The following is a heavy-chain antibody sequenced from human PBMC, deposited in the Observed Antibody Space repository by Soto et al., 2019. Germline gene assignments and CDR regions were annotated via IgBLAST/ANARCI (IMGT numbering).Heavy chain of an antibody. CDR1: GFTFGSYG. Sequence: QVRLVESGGDLVQPGRSLRLSCAAPGFTFGSYGMHWVRQAPGKGLEWVAMISYDGRHQYYADSVKGRFTISRDNFKDTLYLQMNGLTPEDTAIYFCARELDIPPDYYFDYWGQGNLVTVSS. V-gene: IGHV3-30*03. J-gene: IGHJ4*02. CDR3: ARELDIPPDYYFDY. CDR2: ISYDGRHQ. D-gene: IGHD5-12*01.